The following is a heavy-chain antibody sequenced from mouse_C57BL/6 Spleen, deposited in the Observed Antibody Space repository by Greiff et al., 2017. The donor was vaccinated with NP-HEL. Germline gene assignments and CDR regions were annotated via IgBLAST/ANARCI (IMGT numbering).Heavy chain of an antibody. D-gene: IGHD2-5*01. CDR1: GFTFSSYA. Sequence: DVKLVESGGGLVKPGGSLKLSCAASGFTFSSYAMSWVRQTPEKRLEWVATISDGGSYTYYPDNVKGRFTISRDNAKNNLYLQMSHLKSEDTAMYYCARSYSNDAMDYWGQGTSVTVSS. V-gene: IGHV5-4*03. CDR3: ARSYSNDAMDY. J-gene: IGHJ4*01. CDR2: ISDGGSYT.